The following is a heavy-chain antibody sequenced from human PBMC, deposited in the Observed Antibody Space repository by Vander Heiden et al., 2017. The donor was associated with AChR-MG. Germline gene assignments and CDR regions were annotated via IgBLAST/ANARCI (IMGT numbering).Heavy chain of an antibody. J-gene: IGHJ3*02. CDR3: AREGPRYCSGGSCYLVAFDI. D-gene: IGHD2-15*01. CDR1: GGSFSGYY. CDR2: INHSGST. Sequence: QVQLQQWGAGLLKPSETLSLTCAVYGGSFSGYYWSWIRQPPGKGLEWIGEINHSGSTNYNPSIKRRVTIAVDTSKNQFSLKRSSVTAADTAVYYCAREGPRYCSGGSCYLVAFDIWGQGTMVTVSS. V-gene: IGHV4-34*01.